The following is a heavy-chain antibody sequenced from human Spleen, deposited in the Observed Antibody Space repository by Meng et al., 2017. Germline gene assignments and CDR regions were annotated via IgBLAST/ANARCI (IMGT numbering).Heavy chain of an antibody. J-gene: IGHJ4*02. CDR1: GFTFSNYD. CDR3: VSKFLDH. CDR2: ISRSGGTI. V-gene: IGHV3-48*03. Sequence: GESLKLSCAASGFTFSNYDINWVRQAPGKGLEWISYISRSGGTIYYADSVKGRFTISRDNAKNSLHLQLSSLRVEDTAVYYCVSKFLDHWGQGTLVTVSS.